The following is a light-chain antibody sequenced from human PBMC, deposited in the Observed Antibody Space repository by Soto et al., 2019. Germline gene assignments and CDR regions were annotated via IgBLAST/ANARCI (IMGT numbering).Light chain of an antibody. CDR2: GAS. V-gene: IGKV3-20*01. Sequence: EIVLTQSPGSLSLSPGERATLSCRASQSVTSSYLAWYQQKPGQAPRLVIYGASSRATGFPDRFSGSGSGTDFTLTISRLEPQDFAMYYCHQYGSSPLTFGGGTKVEIK. CDR1: QSVTSSY. J-gene: IGKJ4*01. CDR3: HQYGSSPLT.